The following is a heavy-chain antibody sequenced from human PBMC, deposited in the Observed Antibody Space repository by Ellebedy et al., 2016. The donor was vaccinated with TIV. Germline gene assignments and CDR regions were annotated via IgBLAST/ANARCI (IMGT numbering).Heavy chain of an antibody. V-gene: IGHV4-39*01. CDR1: GGSITRSSYY. CDR2: IYYSGSA. D-gene: IGHD3-10*01. CDR3: ASEPPYFYGSSIYLKDF. Sequence: MPSETLSLTCSVSGGSITRSSYYWGWIRQSPGKGLEWIASIYYSGSAYYQPSLKSRLTIAVDTSKNQFSLNLTSVTAADTPVYYCASEPPYFYGSSIYLKDFWGQGTLVTVSP. J-gene: IGHJ4*02.